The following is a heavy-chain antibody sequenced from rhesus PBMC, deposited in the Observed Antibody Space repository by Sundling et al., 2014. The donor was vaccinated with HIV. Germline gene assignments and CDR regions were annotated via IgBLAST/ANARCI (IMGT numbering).Heavy chain of an antibody. CDR1: GGSISDSYR. V-gene: IGHV4S10*01. CDR2: IYGSSTST. J-gene: IGHJ6*01. CDR3: ARHSPYSWNYKFGLDS. Sequence: QVQLQESGPGVVKPSETLSLTCAVSGGSISDSYRWSWIRQPPGKGLEWIGYIYGSSTSTNYNPSLKSRVTISKDTSKNQFSLKLSSVTAADTAVYYCARHSPYSWNYKFGLDSWGQGVVVTVSS. D-gene: IGHD1-1-1*01.